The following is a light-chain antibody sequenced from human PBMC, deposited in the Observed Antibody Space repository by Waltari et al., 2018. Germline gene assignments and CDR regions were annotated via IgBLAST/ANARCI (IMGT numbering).Light chain of an antibody. CDR1: QSVSSD. CDR2: VAS. J-gene: IGKJ2*02. CDR3: HLLVSWLPCCT. V-gene: IGKV3-11*01. Sequence: EIVLTQSPATLSLSPGETVTLSCRASQSVSSDLAWFQQKPGQAPRLLIYVASHRATGIPSIFSCSCFVTVFSLTISSLVPLFFAVYYFHLLVSWLPCCTF.